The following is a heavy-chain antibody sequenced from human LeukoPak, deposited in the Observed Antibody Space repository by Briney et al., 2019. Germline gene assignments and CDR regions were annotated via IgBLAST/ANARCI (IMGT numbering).Heavy chain of an antibody. Sequence: GGSLRLSRAASGFTVSGNYISWLRQAPGKGLEWVSVVYSGVSTYYADSVKGRFTISRDSSKNTLYLQMDSLRAEDTAVYYCARLRETTVTRDDSYYYMDVWGKGTTVTVSS. D-gene: IGHD4-17*01. V-gene: IGHV3-53*01. CDR2: VYSGVST. J-gene: IGHJ6*03. CDR3: ARLRETTVTRDDSYYYMDV. CDR1: GFTVSGNY.